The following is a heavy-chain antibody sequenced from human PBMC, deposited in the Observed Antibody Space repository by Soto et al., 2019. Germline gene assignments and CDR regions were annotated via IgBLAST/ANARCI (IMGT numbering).Heavy chain of an antibody. CDR1: GGSISSSNW. D-gene: IGHD3-22*01. CDR2: IYHSGST. Sequence: SETLSLTCAVSGGSISSSNWWSWVRQPPGKGLEWIGEIYHSGSTNYNPSLKSRVTISVDKSKNQFSLKLSSVTAADTAVYYCARGDRGVYYDSSGYITWGQGTLVTVSS. J-gene: IGHJ5*02. CDR3: ARGDRGVYYDSSGYIT. V-gene: IGHV4-4*02.